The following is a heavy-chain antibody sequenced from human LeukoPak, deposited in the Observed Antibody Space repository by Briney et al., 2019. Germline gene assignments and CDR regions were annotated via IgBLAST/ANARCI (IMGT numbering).Heavy chain of an antibody. CDR3: ARANTRFLEWLPSYYFDY. V-gene: IGHV3-48*04. J-gene: IGHJ4*02. Sequence: GTLSLTCAVSGGSISISNSNWWSWVRQAPGKGLEWVSYISSSGSAIYYADSVKGRFTISRDNAKNSLYLQMNSLRAEDTAVYYCARANTRFLEWLPSYYFDYWGQGTLVTVSS. CDR2: ISSSGSAI. D-gene: IGHD3-3*01. CDR1: GGSISISNS.